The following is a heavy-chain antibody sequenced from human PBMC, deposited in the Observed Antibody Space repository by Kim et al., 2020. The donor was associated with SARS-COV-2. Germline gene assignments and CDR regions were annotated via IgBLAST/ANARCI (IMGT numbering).Heavy chain of an antibody. CDR1: GFSSSNYG. CDR3: ARQGQQPYLDY. J-gene: IGHJ4*02. D-gene: IGHD6-13*01. CDR2: IWFDASKT. V-gene: IGHV3-33*01. Sequence: GGSLRLSCAASGFSSSNYGMHWVRQAPGKGLEWVAVIWFDASKTYYLDSVKGRFAISRDNSKNTMYLQMNSLRVEDTAVYYCARQGQQPYLDYWGQGTLVTVSS.